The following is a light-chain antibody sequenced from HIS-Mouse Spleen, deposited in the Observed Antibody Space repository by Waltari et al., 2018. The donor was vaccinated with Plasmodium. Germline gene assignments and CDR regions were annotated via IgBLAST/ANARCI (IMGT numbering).Light chain of an antibody. V-gene: IGLV3-1*01. J-gene: IGLJ1*01. CDR3: QAWDSSTDYV. CDR2: QDS. Sequence: SYELTQPPSVSVSPGQTASITCSGDKLGDKYACWYPQKPGQSPVLGIYQDSKRPSGIPERFSGSNSGNTATLTISGTQAMDEADYYCQAWDSSTDYVFGTGTKVTVL. CDR1: KLGDKY.